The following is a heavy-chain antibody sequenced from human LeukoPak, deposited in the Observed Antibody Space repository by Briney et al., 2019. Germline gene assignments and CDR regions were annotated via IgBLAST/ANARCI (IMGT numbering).Heavy chain of an antibody. CDR3: ARGHQPRFDP. Sequence: GGSLRLSCAPSGFTFSIYSMNWGRAAPGAGVWRVSSISSSSSYIYYTDSVRSGFTISRDNANNSLYLQMNRLRAEDTAVYYCARGHQPRFDPWGQGRLVTVSS. D-gene: IGHD2-2*01. J-gene: IGHJ5*02. CDR1: GFTFSIYS. CDR2: ISSSSSYI. V-gene: IGHV3-21*01.